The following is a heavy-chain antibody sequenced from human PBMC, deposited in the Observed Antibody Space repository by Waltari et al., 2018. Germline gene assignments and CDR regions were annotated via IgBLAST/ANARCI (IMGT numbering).Heavy chain of an antibody. J-gene: IGHJ6*02. CDR3: ARLEDCSGGNCYSANHYPVDV. D-gene: IGHD2-15*01. V-gene: IGHV4-34*01. CDR2: ITHAGNI. Sequence: QMQLQQWRPGLLNSSGTLSLPWAVYGGPCNAHSWSWLRQPPGQGLEWIGEITHAGNINFHPSLKSRVAISVDTPKKQFSLKLTSVTAADTAMYYCARLEDCSGGNCYSANHYPVDVWGPGTTVTVS. CDR1: GGPCNAHS.